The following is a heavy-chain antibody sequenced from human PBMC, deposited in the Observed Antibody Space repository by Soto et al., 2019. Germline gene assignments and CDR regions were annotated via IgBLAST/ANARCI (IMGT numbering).Heavy chain of an antibody. J-gene: IGHJ4*01. D-gene: IGHD3-9*01. CDR1: GFTFTSSA. Sequence: SVKVSCKASGFTFTSSAMQWVRQARGQRLEWIGWIVVGSGNTNYAQKFQERVTITRDMSTSTAYMELSSLRSEDTAVYYCAAGAHYDILTGEFDYWGHGTLVTVSS. CDR2: IVVGSGNT. V-gene: IGHV1-58*02. CDR3: AAGAHYDILTGEFDY.